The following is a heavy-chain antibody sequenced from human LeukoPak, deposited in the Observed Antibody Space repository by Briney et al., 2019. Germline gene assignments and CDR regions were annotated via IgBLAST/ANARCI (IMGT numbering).Heavy chain of an antibody. CDR1: GYSFTSYW. V-gene: IGHV5-51*01. D-gene: IGHD4-11*01. J-gene: IGHJ6*03. CDR3: ARLGHETRVTYGRFMDV. Sequence: GQSLKISCKGSGYSFTSYWIGWVRQMPDKGLEWRGIIYPGDSDTSYSPSFQGQVTISADKSISTAYLQWSSLNASEAAMTHCARLGHETRVTYGRFMDVWGKGTPVTVSS. CDR2: IYPGDSDT.